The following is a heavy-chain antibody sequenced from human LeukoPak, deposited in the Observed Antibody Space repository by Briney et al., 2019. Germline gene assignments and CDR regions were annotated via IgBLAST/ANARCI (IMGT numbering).Heavy chain of an antibody. J-gene: IGHJ4*02. CDR2: IIPILGIA. D-gene: IGHD6-13*01. V-gene: IGHV1-69*04. CDR3: ARVGGKIRQQPEDFDY. Sequence: SVKVSCKASGGTFSSYAISWVRQAPGQGLEWMGRIIPILGIANYAQKFQGRVTITADKSTSTAYMELSSLRSEDTAVYYCARVGGKIRQQPEDFDYWGQGTLVTASS. CDR1: GGTFSSYA.